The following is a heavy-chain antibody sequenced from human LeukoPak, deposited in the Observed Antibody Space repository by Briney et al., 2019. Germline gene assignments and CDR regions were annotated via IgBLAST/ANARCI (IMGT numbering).Heavy chain of an antibody. D-gene: IGHD3-22*01. CDR3: ARQAYGSHFDAFGI. J-gene: IGHJ3*02. V-gene: IGHV5-51*01. CDR2: IYPDDSET. Sequence: GESLKISCKASGYRFTTDYIGWVRQMPGKGLEWMGIIYPDDSETNYSPSFQGQVSMSVDKSITTAYLQWSSLKASDTAIYYCARQAYGSHFDAFGIWGQGTMVTVSS. CDR1: GYRFTTDY.